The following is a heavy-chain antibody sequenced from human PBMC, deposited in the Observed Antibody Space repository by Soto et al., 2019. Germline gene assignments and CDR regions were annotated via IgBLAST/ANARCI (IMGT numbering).Heavy chain of an antibody. J-gene: IGHJ4*02. D-gene: IGHD6-13*01. CDR1: GYTFTNYY. V-gene: IGHV1-2*02. CDR3: ERALKYSSSWYGVGY. CDR2: INPNSGCT. Sequence: EASVKVSCKASGYTFTNYYIHWVRQAPGQGLEWMGLINPNSGCTTYAQKFQGRVTMTRDTSISTAYMELSRLRSDDTAVYYCERALKYSSSWYGVGYWGQGTLVTVSS.